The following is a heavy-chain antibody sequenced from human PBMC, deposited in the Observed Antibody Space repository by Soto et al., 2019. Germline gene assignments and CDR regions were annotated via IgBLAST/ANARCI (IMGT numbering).Heavy chain of an antibody. V-gene: IGHV5-10-1*01. J-gene: IGHJ6*02. CDR3: AREMVRIAVEVDV. Sequence: GETLKISCKGSGYSFTKHWISWVRQLPGKGLEWMGRIDPSDSYTNYSPSFRGHVTISTDNTINTAYLQWTILKASDTAVYYCAREMVRIAVEVDVWGQGTTVTVSS. CDR2: IDPSDSYT. CDR1: GYSFTKHW. D-gene: IGHD6-19*01.